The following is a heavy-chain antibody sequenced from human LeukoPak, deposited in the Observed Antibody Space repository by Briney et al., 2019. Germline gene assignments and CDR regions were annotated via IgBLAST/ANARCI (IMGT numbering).Heavy chain of an antibody. V-gene: IGHV3-74*01. Sequence: PGGSLRLSCAASGFTFSTYWMHWVRQAPGKGLVWVSSINRDGTSTNYADSVKGRFTISRDNAKNTLYLQMNSLRVEDTAVYYCARVGVSRYFDLWGRGTVVSVSS. D-gene: IGHD2-8*02. CDR1: GFTFSTYW. J-gene: IGHJ2*01. CDR3: ARVGVSRYFDL. CDR2: INRDGTST.